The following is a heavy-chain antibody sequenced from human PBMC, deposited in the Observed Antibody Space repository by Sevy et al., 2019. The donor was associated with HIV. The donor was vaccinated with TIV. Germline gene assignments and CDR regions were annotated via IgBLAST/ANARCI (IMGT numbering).Heavy chain of an antibody. CDR2: ISYDGSNK. D-gene: IGHD6-19*01. V-gene: IGHV3-30*18. CDR1: GFTFSSYG. Sequence: GGSLRLSCAASGFTFSSYGMHWVRQAPGKGLEWVAVISYDGSNKYYADSVKGRFTISRDNSKNTLYLQMNSLRAEDTAVYYCAKDKGGPQWLVLIDYWGQGTLVTDSS. CDR3: AKDKGGPQWLVLIDY. J-gene: IGHJ4*02.